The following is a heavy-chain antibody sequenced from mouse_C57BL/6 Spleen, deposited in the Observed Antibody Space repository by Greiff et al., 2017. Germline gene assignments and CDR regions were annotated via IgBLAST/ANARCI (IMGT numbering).Heavy chain of an antibody. CDR3: GRGGYNGSSYDGV. CDR1: GYTFTGYW. D-gene: IGHD1-1*01. J-gene: IGHJ2*01. Sequence: VQLQQSGAELMKPGASVKLSCKATGYTFTGYWIEWVKQRPGHGLEWIGGIYPGSGGTNYNQKFKGKATFTADTSSSTAYMQLSSMTTEDSSIFYCGRGGYNGSSYDGVWGKGTTLTVSS. CDR2: IYPGSGGT. V-gene: IGHV1-9*01.